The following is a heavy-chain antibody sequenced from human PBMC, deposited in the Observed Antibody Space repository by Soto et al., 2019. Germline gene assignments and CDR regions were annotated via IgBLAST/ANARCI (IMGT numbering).Heavy chain of an antibody. Sequence: PGGSLRLSCAASGFTFSSYGMHWVRQAPGKGLEWVAVIWYDGSNKYYADSVKGRFTISRDNSKNTLYLQMNSLRAEDTAVYYCARDREINMARGVIVIDAFDIWGQGTMVTVSS. CDR1: GFTFSSYG. V-gene: IGHV3-33*01. CDR3: ARDREINMARGVIVIDAFDI. J-gene: IGHJ3*02. D-gene: IGHD3-10*01. CDR2: IWYDGSNK.